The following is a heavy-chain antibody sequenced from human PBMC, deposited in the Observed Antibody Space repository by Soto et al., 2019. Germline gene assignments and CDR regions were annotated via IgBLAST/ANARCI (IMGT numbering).Heavy chain of an antibody. Sequence: SVKVSCKASGGTFSSYAISWVRQAPGQGLEWMGGIIPIFGTANYAQKFQGRVTITADKSTSTAYMELSSLRSEDTAVYYCARGQIYITGTTRAFDIWGQGXMVTV. CDR1: GGTFSSYA. V-gene: IGHV1-69*06. J-gene: IGHJ3*02. D-gene: IGHD1-20*01. CDR3: ARGQIYITGTTRAFDI. CDR2: IIPIFGTA.